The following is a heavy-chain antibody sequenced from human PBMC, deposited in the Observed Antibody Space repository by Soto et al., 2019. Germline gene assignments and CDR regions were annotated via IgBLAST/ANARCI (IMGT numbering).Heavy chain of an antibody. Sequence: SETLSLTCAVYGGSFSGYYGSWIRQPPGKGLEWIGEINHSGSTNYNPSLKSRVTISVDTSKNQFSLKLSSVTAADTAVYYCARMPYGSGPKSYYYYGMDVWGQGTTVTVSS. V-gene: IGHV4-34*01. CDR2: INHSGST. CDR3: ARMPYGSGPKSYYYYGMDV. D-gene: IGHD3-10*01. CDR1: GGSFSGYY. J-gene: IGHJ6*02.